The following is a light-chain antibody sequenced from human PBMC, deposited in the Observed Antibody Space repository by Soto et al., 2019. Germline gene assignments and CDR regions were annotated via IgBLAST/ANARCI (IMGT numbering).Light chain of an antibody. CDR2: AAS. J-gene: IGKJ1*01. V-gene: IGKV1-9*01. CDR3: QHYNSYSET. Sequence: IHLTQSPSSLSASVGDRVTLTCRASQGINTFLAWYQQKPGNAPQLLIYAASTLQSGVPSRFSGSGSGTDFTLTISSLQPDDFATYYCQHYNSYSETFGTGTKV. CDR1: QGINTF.